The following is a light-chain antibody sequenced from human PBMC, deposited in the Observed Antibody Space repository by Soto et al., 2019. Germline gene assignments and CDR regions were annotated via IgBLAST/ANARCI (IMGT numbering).Light chain of an antibody. CDR3: QKRSNWPPIFT. Sequence: EIVLTQSPATLSLSPGERATLSCRASQSVNTYLAWYQQKPGQAPRLLIYDTSNRATGIAPRFSGSGSGTDFTLTISSLEPEDYAVYYCQKRSNWPPIFTFGPGTKVDIK. J-gene: IGKJ3*01. CDR1: QSVNTY. CDR2: DTS. V-gene: IGKV3-11*01.